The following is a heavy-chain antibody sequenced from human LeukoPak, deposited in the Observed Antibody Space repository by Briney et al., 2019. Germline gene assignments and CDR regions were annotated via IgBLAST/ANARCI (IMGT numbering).Heavy chain of an antibody. D-gene: IGHD6-13*01. Sequence: ASVKVSCKASGYTFTSYGISWVRQAPGQRLEWMGWINAGNGNTKYSQKFQGRVTITRDTSASTAYMELSSLRSEDTAVYYCAREVAAAGTWNYFDYWGQGTLVTVSS. CDR3: AREVAAAGTWNYFDY. J-gene: IGHJ4*02. CDR2: INAGNGNT. V-gene: IGHV1-3*01. CDR1: GYTFTSYG.